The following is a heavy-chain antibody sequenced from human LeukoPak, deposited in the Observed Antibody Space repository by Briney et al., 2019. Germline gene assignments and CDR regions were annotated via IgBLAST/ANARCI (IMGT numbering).Heavy chain of an antibody. CDR3: ARDGMYYYDSSGLDAFDI. V-gene: IGHV3-48*02. Sequence: GGSLRLSCAASGFTFGSYSMNWVRQAPGKGLEWVSYISSSSSTIYYADSVKGRFTISRDNAKNSLYLQMNSLRDEDTAVYYCARDGMYYYDSSGLDAFDIWGQGTMVTVSS. CDR2: ISSSSSTI. D-gene: IGHD3-22*01. CDR1: GFTFGSYS. J-gene: IGHJ3*02.